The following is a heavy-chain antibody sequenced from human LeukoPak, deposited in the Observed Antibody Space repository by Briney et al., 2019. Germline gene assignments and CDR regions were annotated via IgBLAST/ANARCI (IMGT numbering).Heavy chain of an antibody. CDR3: ARDPPFSSGWSQNYFDY. D-gene: IGHD6-19*01. J-gene: IGHJ4*02. CDR1: GFTFDMYA. CDR2: ISYDGGNR. V-gene: IGHV3-30*04. Sequence: GRSLRLSCAPSGFTFDMYAMHWVRQAPGKGLEWVAVISYDGGNRNYADSVKGRFTISRDNSKNTLYLEMNSLGPDDTAVYYCARDPPFSSGWSQNYFDYWGQRTLVTVSS.